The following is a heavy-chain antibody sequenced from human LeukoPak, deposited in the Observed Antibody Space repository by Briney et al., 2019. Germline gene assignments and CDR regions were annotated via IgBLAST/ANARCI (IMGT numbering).Heavy chain of an antibody. J-gene: IGHJ6*02. CDR2: IYYSGNT. Sequence: SETLSLTCPVSGRSISSYYWSWIRQPPGKGLEWVGYIYYSGNTNYNPSLKSRVTMSIDRSKNQFSLKLTSVTAADTAVYYCARHGTSSYYYYAMDVWGQGTTVTVSS. V-gene: IGHV4-59*08. CDR1: GRSISSYY. CDR3: ARHGTSSYYYYAMDV. D-gene: IGHD1-26*01.